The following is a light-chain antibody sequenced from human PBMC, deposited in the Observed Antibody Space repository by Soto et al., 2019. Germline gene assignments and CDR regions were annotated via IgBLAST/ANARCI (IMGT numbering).Light chain of an antibody. J-gene: IGKJ4*01. CDR1: QDISDY. CDR3: QQFENLPLT. V-gene: IGKV1-33*01. Sequence: DIQMTQSPSSLSASVGDRVTITCQASQDISDYLNWYQQKPGQAPNLLIYDASSLETGVPSRFSGGGSGTHFTFTISSLQPEDSGTYFCQQFENLPLTFGGGTKVEI. CDR2: DAS.